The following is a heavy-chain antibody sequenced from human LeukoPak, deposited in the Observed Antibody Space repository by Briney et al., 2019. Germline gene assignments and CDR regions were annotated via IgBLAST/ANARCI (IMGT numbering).Heavy chain of an antibody. CDR2: FDPEDGET. Sequence: GASVKVSCKVSGYTLTELSMHWVRQAPGKGLEWMGGFDPEDGETIYAQKFQGRVTMTEDTSTDTAYMELSILRSEDTAVYYCATDRSWELRANYYGMDVWGQGTTVTVSS. V-gene: IGHV1-24*01. D-gene: IGHD1-26*01. CDR3: ATDRSWELRANYYGMDV. J-gene: IGHJ6*02. CDR1: GYTLTELS.